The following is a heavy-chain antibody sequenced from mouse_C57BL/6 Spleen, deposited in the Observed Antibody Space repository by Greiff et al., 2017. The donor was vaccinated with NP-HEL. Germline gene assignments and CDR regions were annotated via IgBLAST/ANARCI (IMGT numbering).Heavy chain of an antibody. D-gene: IGHD1-3*01. CDR1: GFTFSDYG. J-gene: IGHJ4*01. CDR3: AINSYDAMDY. Sequence: EVQVVESGGGLVKPGGSLKLSCAASGFTFSDYGMHWVRQAPEKGLEWVAYISSGSSTIYYADTVKGRFTISRDNAKNTLFLQMTSLRSEDTAMYYCAINSYDAMDYWGQGTSVTVSS. V-gene: IGHV5-17*01. CDR2: ISSGSSTI.